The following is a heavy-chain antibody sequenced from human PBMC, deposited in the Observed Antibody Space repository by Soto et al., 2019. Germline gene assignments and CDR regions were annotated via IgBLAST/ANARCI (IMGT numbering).Heavy chain of an antibody. J-gene: IGHJ3*02. D-gene: IGHD4-17*01. CDR2: IYYSGTA. CDR1: GVSISSGAYH. Sequence: QVQLQESGPGLVKPSQTLSLTCTVSGVSISSGAYHWSWIRQHPGKGLEWIGYIYYSGTAYYSPSLKSRVTISIDTSKNQFSLRLSSVTAADTAVYYCSTYTVTTRWAFDIWGQGTMVTVSS. V-gene: IGHV4-31*03. CDR3: STYTVTTRWAFDI.